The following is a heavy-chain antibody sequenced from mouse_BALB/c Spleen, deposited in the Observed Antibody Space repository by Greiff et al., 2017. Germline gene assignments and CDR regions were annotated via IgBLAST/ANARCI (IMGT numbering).Heavy chain of an antibody. Sequence: DVQLVESGGGLVQPGGSLKLSCAASGFTFSSYGMSWVRQTPDKRLELVATINSNGGSTYYPDSVKGRFTISRDNAKNTLYLQMSSLKSEDTAMYYCARDSDDYDVRAMDYWGQGTSVTVSS. CDR2: INSNGGST. D-gene: IGHD2-4*01. J-gene: IGHJ4*01. CDR3: ARDSDDYDVRAMDY. V-gene: IGHV5-6-3*01. CDR1: GFTFSSYG.